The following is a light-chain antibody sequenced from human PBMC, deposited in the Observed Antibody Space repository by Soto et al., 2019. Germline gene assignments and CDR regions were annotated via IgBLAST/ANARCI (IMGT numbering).Light chain of an antibody. CDR2: EVT. CDR3: SSCTSSATLV. CDR1: SSDIGGYNY. V-gene: IGLV2-14*01. Sequence: QSALTQPASVSGSPGQSITISCTGTSSDIGGYNYVSWFQQYPAKAPKLMIYEVTNRPSGVSSRFSGSKSGNTASLTISGLQAEDEADYYCSSCTSSATLVFGGGTQLTVL. J-gene: IGLJ3*02.